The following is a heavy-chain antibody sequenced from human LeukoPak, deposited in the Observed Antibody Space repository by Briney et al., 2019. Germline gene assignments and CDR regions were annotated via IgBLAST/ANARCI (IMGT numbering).Heavy chain of an antibody. CDR3: ARGEKMATIIDY. CDR2: IYYSGST. Sequence: SETLSLTCTVSGGSISSYYWSWIRQPPGKGLEWIGYIYYSGSTNYNPSLKSRVTISVDTSKNQFSLKLSSVTAADTAVYYCARGEKMATIIDYWGQGTLVTVSS. CDR1: GGSISSYY. J-gene: IGHJ4*02. V-gene: IGHV4-59*01. D-gene: IGHD5-24*01.